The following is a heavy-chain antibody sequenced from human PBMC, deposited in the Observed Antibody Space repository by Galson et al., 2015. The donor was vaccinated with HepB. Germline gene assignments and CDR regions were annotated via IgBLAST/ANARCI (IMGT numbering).Heavy chain of an antibody. J-gene: IGHJ3*02. CDR1: GFTFSTCT. Sequence: SLRLSCAASGFTFSTCTMNWVRQAPGKGLEWVSYISSDGSTIYYADSVKGRFTISRDNAKNSLYLQMNSLRDEDTAVYYCARGGIGAHPGDAFDIWGQGTMVPVSS. V-gene: IGHV3-48*02. D-gene: IGHD6-6*01. CDR3: ARGGIGAHPGDAFDI. CDR2: ISSDGSTI.